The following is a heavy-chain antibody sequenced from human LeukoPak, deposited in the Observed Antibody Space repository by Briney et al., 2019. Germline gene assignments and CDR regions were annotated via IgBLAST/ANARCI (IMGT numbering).Heavy chain of an antibody. J-gene: IGHJ4*02. Sequence: GGSLRLSCAASGFTFSSYGMHWVRQAPGKGLEWVAVVSYDGGSKHYQDSVNGRFTISRDNSKNTLYLQMNSLRAKDTAVYYCAKDFFPKTSVYYFDSWGQGTLVTVSS. CDR3: AKDFFPKTSVYYFDS. CDR1: GFTFSSYG. CDR2: VSYDGGSK. V-gene: IGHV3-30*18. D-gene: IGHD3-16*01.